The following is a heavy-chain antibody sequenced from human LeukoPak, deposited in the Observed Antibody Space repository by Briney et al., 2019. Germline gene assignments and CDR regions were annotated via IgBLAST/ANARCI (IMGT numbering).Heavy chain of an antibody. D-gene: IGHD2-2*01. V-gene: IGHV3-48*04. CDR2: ISSGSDII. J-gene: IGHJ6*02. CDR1: GFTFSSYS. Sequence: PGGSLRLSCAASGFTFSSYSMNWVRKAPGKGKEWVSYISSGSDIIYYEDSVRGGFNMSRDNAKNSLYLQVNSPRAEDTAVYYCARDSLLGVVSAARYYGMDVWGQGTTVTVSS. CDR3: ARDSLLGVVSAARYYGMDV.